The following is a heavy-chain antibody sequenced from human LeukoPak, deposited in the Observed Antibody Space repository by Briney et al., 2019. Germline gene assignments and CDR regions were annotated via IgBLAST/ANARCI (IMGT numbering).Heavy chain of an antibody. CDR2: ISASGSHI. V-gene: IGHV3-21*01. CDR3: ARGPQFCSGGSCFGYYFDY. Sequence: GGSLRLSCAASGFTFSRYSMNWVRQPPGKGLEWVSSISASGSHIYYADSVKGRFSISRDSARDSVYVQMSSLRAEDTAVYYCARGPQFCSGGSCFGYYFDYWGQGALVTVSS. J-gene: IGHJ4*02. D-gene: IGHD2-15*01. CDR1: GFTFSRYS.